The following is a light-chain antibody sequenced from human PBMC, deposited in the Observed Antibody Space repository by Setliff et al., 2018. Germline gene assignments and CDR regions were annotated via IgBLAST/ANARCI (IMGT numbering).Light chain of an antibody. CDR2: DVS. Sequence: QSALAQHASVSGSPGQSITISCSGTSNDVGAYDLVSWYQQHPGKVPKLIIFDVSNRPSGVSHRFSGSKSGNTASLTISGLQADDEADYYCCAYTASTTYVFVNGTKVTVL. J-gene: IGLJ1*01. CDR1: SNDVGAYDL. CDR3: CAYTASTTYV. V-gene: IGLV2-14*03.